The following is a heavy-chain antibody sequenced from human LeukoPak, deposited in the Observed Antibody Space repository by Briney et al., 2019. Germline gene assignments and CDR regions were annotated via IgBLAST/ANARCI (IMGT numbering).Heavy chain of an antibody. D-gene: IGHD6-13*01. J-gene: IGHJ1*01. CDR2: IYYSGST. CDR3: ARGIAAAGFFMH. CDR1: GGSISSYY. V-gene: IGHV4-59*01. Sequence: SETLSLTCTVSGGSISSYYWRWIRQPPGKGREWIGYIYYSGSTNYNPSLRRVTTISVDTSKNQFSLKLSSVTAADTAVYYCARGIAAAGFFMHWGQGTLVTVSS.